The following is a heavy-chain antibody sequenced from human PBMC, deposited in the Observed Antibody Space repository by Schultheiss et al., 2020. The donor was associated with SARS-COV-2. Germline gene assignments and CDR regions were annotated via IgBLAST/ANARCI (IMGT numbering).Heavy chain of an antibody. CDR3: AKRGSGGSWAHFDY. D-gene: IGHD2-15*01. V-gene: IGHV3-48*04. J-gene: IGHJ4*02. CDR2: ISSSSSTI. CDR1: GFTFSSYS. Sequence: GGSLRLSCAASGFTFSSYSMNWVRQAPGKGLEWVSYISSSSSTIYYADSVKGRFTISRDNAKNSLYLQMNSLRAEDTAVYYCAKRGSGGSWAHFDYWGQGTLVTVSS.